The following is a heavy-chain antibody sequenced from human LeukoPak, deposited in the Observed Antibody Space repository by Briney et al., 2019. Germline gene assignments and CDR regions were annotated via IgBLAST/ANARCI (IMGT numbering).Heavy chain of an antibody. J-gene: IGHJ4*02. Sequence: PSETLSLTCAVSGGSISSGGYSWSWIRQPPGKGLEWIGYIYYSGSTNYNPSLKSRVTISVDTSKNQFSLKLSSVTAADTAVYYCARAPPLSLFDYWGQGTLVTVSS. CDR2: IYYSGST. V-gene: IGHV4-61*08. CDR3: ARAPPLSLFDY. CDR1: GGSISSGGYS.